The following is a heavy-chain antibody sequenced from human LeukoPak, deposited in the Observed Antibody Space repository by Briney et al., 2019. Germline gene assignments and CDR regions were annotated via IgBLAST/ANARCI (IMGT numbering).Heavy chain of an antibody. D-gene: IGHD3-10*01. V-gene: IGHV3-9*01. CDR1: GFTFDDYA. CDR2: ISWNSGSI. Sequence: GGSLRLSCAASGFTFDDYAMHWVRQAPGKGLEWVSGISWNSGSIGYADSVKGRFTTSRDNAKNSLYLQMNSLRAEDTALYYCAKLVRGAFDPWGQGTLVTVSS. J-gene: IGHJ5*02. CDR3: AKLVRGAFDP.